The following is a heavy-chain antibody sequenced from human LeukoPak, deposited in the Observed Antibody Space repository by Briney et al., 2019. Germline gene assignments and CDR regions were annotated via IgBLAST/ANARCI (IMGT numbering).Heavy chain of an antibody. CDR3: ARGPRENSSGWYAGAYYYGMDV. J-gene: IGHJ6*02. Sequence: SETLSLTCPVSGGSLSSYYWSWLRQPPGKGLEWIGYIYYSGSYNCNPSLQSRVTISVDTSKKPFSLKPSSVTAADTAVYYCARGPRENSSGWYAGAYYYGMDVWGQGTTVTVSS. CDR1: GGSLSSYY. CDR2: IYYSGSY. D-gene: IGHD6-19*01. V-gene: IGHV4-59*01.